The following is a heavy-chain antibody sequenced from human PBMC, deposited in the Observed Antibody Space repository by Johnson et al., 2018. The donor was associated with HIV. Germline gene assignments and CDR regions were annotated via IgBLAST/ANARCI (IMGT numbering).Heavy chain of an antibody. CDR2: IKSKTDGGTT. Sequence: EVQLVESGGGLAQPGGSLKVSCAASGFIVSSNYMSWVRQAPGKGLEWVGRIKSKTDGGTTAYAASVKGRFTISRDDSKNTAYLQMNSLKTEDTAVYYCTSYFSYSSSWYSGVNAFDIWGQGTMVTVSS. CDR1: GFIVSSNY. CDR3: TSYFSYSSSWYSGVNAFDI. D-gene: IGHD6-13*01. J-gene: IGHJ3*02. V-gene: IGHV3-73*01.